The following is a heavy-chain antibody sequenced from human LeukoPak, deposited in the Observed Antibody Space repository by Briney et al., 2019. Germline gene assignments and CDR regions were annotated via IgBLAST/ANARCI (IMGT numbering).Heavy chain of an antibody. Sequence: GRSLRLSCAASGFTFSSYAMHWVRQAPGKGLEWVAVISYDGSNKYYADSVKGRFTISRDNSKNTLYLQMNSLRAEDTAVYYCARADGSSGYSLITYFAYWGQGTLVTVPS. CDR2: ISYDGSNK. CDR1: GFTFSSYA. J-gene: IGHJ4*02. V-gene: IGHV3-30-3*01. CDR3: ARADGSSGYSLITYFAY. D-gene: IGHD3-22*01.